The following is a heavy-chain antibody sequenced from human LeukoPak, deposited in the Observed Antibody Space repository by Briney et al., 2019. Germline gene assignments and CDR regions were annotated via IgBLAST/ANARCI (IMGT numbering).Heavy chain of an antibody. CDR2: ISHDGSNK. V-gene: IGHV3-30*18. Sequence: GGSLRLSCAASGFTFSSYGMHWVRQAPGKGLEWVAVISHDGSNKYYADSVKGRFTISRDNSKNTLYLQMNSLRAEATAVYYCAKGLKDLSGWVDYYYYGIDVWGQGTTVTVSS. CDR3: AKGLKDLSGWVDYYYYGIDV. CDR1: GFTFSSYG. J-gene: IGHJ6*02. D-gene: IGHD6-19*01.